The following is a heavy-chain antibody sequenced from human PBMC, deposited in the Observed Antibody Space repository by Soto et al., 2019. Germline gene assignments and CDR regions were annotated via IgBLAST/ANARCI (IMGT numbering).Heavy chain of an antibody. CDR3: ARDGLHYDSSGYRN. V-gene: IGHV4-31*03. J-gene: IGHJ4*02. CDR2: IYYSGST. D-gene: IGHD3-22*01. Sequence: SETLSLTCTVSGGSISSGGYYWSWIRQHPGKGLEWIGYIYYSGSTYYNPSLKSRVTISVDTSKNQFSLKLSSVTAADTAVYYCARDGLHYDSSGYRNWGQGTLVTVSS. CDR1: GGSISSGGYY.